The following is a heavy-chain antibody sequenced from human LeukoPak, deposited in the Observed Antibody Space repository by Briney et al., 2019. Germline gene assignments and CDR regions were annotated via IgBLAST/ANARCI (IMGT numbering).Heavy chain of an antibody. CDR2: IYPGDSDT. J-gene: IGHJ4*02. Sequence: GESLKISCKGSGYSFTSFWIAWVRQLPGKGLECMGIIYPGDSDTRYSPSFQGQVTISADKSISTAYLQWSSLKASDTAMYYCARRDSSGCFDYWGQGTLVTVSS. V-gene: IGHV5-51*01. CDR3: ARRDSSGCFDY. CDR1: GYSFTSFW. D-gene: IGHD3-22*01.